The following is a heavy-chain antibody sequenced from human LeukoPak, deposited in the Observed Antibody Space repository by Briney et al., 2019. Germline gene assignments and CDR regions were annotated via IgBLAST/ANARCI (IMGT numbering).Heavy chain of an antibody. D-gene: IGHD3-10*01. CDR2: IYYSGST. CDR3: ARGITMVRGVLGNWFDP. J-gene: IGHJ5*02. CDR1: GGSISSYY. Sequence: TSSETLSLTCTVSGGSISSYYWSWIRQPPGKGLEWIGYIYYSGSTNYNPSLKSRVTISVDTSKNQFSLKLSSVTAADTAVYYCARGITMVRGVLGNWFDPWGQGTLVTVSS. V-gene: IGHV4-59*01.